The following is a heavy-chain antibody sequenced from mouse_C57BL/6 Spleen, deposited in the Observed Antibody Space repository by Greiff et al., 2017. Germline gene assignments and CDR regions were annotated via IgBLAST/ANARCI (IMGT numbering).Heavy chain of an antibody. V-gene: IGHV5-6*01. J-gene: IGHJ3*01. CDR3: ARQRNYGYAY. CDR1: GFTFSSYG. Sequence: EVQGVESGGDLVKPGGSLKLSCAASGFTFSSYGMSWVRQTPDKRLEWVATISSGGSYTYYPDSVKGRFTISRDNAKNTLYLQMSSLKSEDTAMYYCARQRNYGYAYWGQGTLVTVSA. D-gene: IGHD2-2*01. CDR2: ISSGGSYT.